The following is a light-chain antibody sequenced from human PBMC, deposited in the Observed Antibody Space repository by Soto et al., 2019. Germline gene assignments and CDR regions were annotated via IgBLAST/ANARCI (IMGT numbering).Light chain of an antibody. CDR1: QSVSSSD. Sequence: EIVLTQSPGTLSLSPGERATLSCRASQSVSSSDLAWYQQRPGQAPRLLIYGASTRATGVPDRFSGSGSGTDFTLTISRLEPEDFAVYYCQQYGSSPYTFGQGTKLNIK. CDR3: QQYGSSPYT. CDR2: GAS. J-gene: IGKJ2*01. V-gene: IGKV3-20*01.